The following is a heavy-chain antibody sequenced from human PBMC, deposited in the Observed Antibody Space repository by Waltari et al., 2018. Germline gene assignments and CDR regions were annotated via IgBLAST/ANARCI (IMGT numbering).Heavy chain of an antibody. CDR2: INEVVNAK. CDR3: ARDYGQASNDVYFDY. Sequence: QLVESGGGLVKRGGSVSHSCVSSGSTIGNSWMSWVRQDPGKGLQWVTNINEVVNAKYFGDSVKGRFTVTRDNAKNSLYLQKNSLRDEDTAVYYCARDYGQASNDVYFDYWGQGPLVTVSS. V-gene: IGHV3-7*01. J-gene: IGHJ4*02. CDR1: GSTIGNSW. D-gene: IGHD4-17*01.